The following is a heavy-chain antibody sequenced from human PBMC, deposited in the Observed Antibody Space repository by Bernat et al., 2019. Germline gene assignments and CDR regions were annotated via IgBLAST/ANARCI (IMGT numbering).Heavy chain of an antibody. V-gene: IGHV7-4-1*02. CDR1: GYTFTSYA. CDR3: ARDLYPYYYYGSGYYFDY. D-gene: IGHD3-10*01. Sequence: QVQLVQSGSELKKPGSSVKVSCKASGYTFTSYAMNWVRQAPGQGLEWMGWINTNTGNPTYAQGFTGRFVFSWNTSFSTAYLQISSLKAEDTAVYYCARDLYPYYYYGSGYYFDYWGQGTLVTVSS. CDR2: INTNTGNP. J-gene: IGHJ4*02.